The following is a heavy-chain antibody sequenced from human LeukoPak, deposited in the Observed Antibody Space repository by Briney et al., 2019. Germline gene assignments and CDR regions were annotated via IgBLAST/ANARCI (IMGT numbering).Heavy chain of an antibody. CDR2: ISSSGSTI. D-gene: IGHD3-3*01. V-gene: IGHV3-11*04. CDR1: GFTFSDYY. J-gene: IGHJ4*02. Sequence: KTGGSLRLSCAASGFTFSDYYMSWIRQAPGKGLEWVSYISSSGSTIYCADSVKGRFTISRDNAKNSLYLQMNSLRAEDTAVYYCARPNYDFWSGYSPAFDYWGQGTLVTVSS. CDR3: ARPNYDFWSGYSPAFDY.